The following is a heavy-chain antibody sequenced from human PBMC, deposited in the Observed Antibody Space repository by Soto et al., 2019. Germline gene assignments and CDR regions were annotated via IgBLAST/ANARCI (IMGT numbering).Heavy chain of an antibody. J-gene: IGHJ4*02. CDR2: IYYSGST. Sequence: TLSLTCTVSGGSISSSSYYWGWIRQPPGKGLEWIGSIYYSGSTYYNPSLKSRVTISVDTSKNQFSLKLSSVTAADTAVYYCARPSTACTGYFDYWGQGTLVTVSS. CDR3: ARPSTACTGYFDY. CDR1: GGSISSSSYY. D-gene: IGHD2-8*02. V-gene: IGHV4-39*01.